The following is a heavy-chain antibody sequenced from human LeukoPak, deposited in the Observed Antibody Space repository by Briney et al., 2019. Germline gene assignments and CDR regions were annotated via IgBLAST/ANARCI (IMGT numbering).Heavy chain of an antibody. CDR3: AKDARRTNGWYFFDY. Sequence: GRSLTLSCAASGFTFSSYGMHWVRQAPGKGLEWVAIISYDGSNKYYADSVKGRFTISRDNSKNTLFLQMNSLGAEDTAVYYCAKDARRTNGWYFFDYWGQGTLVTVSS. CDR2: ISYDGSNK. D-gene: IGHD6-19*01. J-gene: IGHJ4*02. V-gene: IGHV3-30*18. CDR1: GFTFSSYG.